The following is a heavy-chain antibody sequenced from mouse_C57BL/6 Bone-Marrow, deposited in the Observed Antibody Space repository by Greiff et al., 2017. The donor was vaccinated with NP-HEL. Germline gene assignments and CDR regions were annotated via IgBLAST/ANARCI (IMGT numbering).Heavy chain of an antibody. J-gene: IGHJ2*01. CDR2: IYPGSGNT. V-gene: IGHV1-76*01. CDR3: ARAGYGY. D-gene: IGHD1-1*02. CDR1: GYTFTDYY. Sequence: QVQLQQSGAELVRPGASVKLSCKASGYTFTDYYINWVKQRPGQGLEWIARIYPGSGNTYYNEKFKGKATLTAEKSSSTAYMQLSSLTSEDSAVYFCARAGYGYWGQGTTLTVSS.